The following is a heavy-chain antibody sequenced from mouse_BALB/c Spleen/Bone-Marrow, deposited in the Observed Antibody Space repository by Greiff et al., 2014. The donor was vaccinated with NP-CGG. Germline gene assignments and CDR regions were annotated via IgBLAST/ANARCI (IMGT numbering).Heavy chain of an antibody. D-gene: IGHD2-4*01. CDR2: INPSNGGT. CDR1: GYSFTSYY. Sequence: VQLQQSGAELVKPGASVKLSCKASGYSFTSYYLYWVKQRPGQGLEWIGEINPSNGGTNFNEKFKGKATLTVSKYSSKAYMQLMSLTSEDSAVYYCTRESDSPLAYWGQGTLVTVSA. J-gene: IGHJ3*01. V-gene: IGHV1S81*02. CDR3: TRESDSPLAY.